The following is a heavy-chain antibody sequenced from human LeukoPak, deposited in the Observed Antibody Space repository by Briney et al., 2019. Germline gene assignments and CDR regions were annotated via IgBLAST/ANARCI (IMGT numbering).Heavy chain of an antibody. CDR2: IYYSGST. D-gene: IGHD3-10*01. J-gene: IGHJ4*02. CDR1: GGSISSSSYY. V-gene: IGHV4-39*07. CDR3: ARLLLWFGELLDGMGYFDY. Sequence: SETLSLTCTVSGGSISSSSYYWGWIRQPPGKGLEWIGSIYYSGSTYYNPSLKSRVTISVDTSKNQFSLKLSSVTAADTAVYYCARLLLWFGELLDGMGYFDYWGQGTLVTVSS.